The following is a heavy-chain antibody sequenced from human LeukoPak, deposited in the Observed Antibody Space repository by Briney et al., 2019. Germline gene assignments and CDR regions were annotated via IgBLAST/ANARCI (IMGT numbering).Heavy chain of an antibody. V-gene: IGHV3-9*01. J-gene: IGHJ4*02. D-gene: IGHD3-22*01. Sequence: PGGSLRLSCAASGFTFSNAWMHWVRQAPGKGLEWVSGISWNSGCIGYADSVKGRFTISRDSAKNSLYLQMNSLRAEDTALYYCAKGYNDDSSGYYRTVIFDYWGQGTLVTVSS. CDR1: GFTFSNAW. CDR3: AKGYNDDSSGYYRTVIFDY. CDR2: ISWNSGCI.